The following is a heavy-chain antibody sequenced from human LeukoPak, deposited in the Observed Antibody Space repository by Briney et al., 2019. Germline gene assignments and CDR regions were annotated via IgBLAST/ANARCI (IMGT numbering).Heavy chain of an antibody. CDR1: GFTFSSYA. CDR2: ISGSGGST. D-gene: IGHD3-3*01. CDR3: ARCSESLRFGP. V-gene: IGHV3-23*01. Sequence: GGSLRLSCAASGFTFSSYAMSWVRQAPGKGLEWVSVISGSGGSTYYADSVKGRFTISRDNSKNTLYLQMSSLRAEDTAVYYCARCSESLRFGPWGQGTLVTVSS. J-gene: IGHJ5*02.